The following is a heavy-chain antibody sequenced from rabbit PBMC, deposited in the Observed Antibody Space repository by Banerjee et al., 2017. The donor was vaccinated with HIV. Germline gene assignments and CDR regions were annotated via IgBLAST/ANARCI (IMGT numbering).Heavy chain of an antibody. CDR2: IYAGSSGST. CDR3: ARAGGFENYFNL. J-gene: IGHJ4*01. V-gene: IGHV1S45*01. Sequence: EKLEESGGDLVKPEGSLTLTCTASGFSFSSSYYMCWVRQAPGKGLEWIACIYAGSSGSTYYASWAKGRFTISKTSSTTVTLQMTSLTAADTATYFCARAGGFENYFNLWGPGTLVTVS. D-gene: IGHD1-1*01. CDR1: GFSFSSSYY.